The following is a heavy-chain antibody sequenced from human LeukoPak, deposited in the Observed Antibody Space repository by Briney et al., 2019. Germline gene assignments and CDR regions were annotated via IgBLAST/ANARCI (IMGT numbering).Heavy chain of an antibody. Sequence: GGSLRLTCAATGFTFSDHYMDWVRQAPGKGLEWVARIRNKANSYTTEYAASVKGRFTISRDDSENSLYLQMNSLKIEDTAVYYCARGGTDMVRDAFDIWGQGTMVTVS. CDR1: GFTFSDHY. CDR3: ARGGTDMVRDAFDI. V-gene: IGHV3-72*01. D-gene: IGHD3-10*01. CDR2: IRNKANSYTT. J-gene: IGHJ3*02.